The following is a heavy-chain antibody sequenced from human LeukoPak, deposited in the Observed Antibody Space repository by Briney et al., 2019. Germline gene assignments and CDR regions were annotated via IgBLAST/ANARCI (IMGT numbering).Heavy chain of an antibody. V-gene: IGHV1-69*05. Sequence: GASVKVSCKASGGTFSSYAISWVRQAPGQGLEWMGGIIPIFGTANYAQKLQGRVTMTTDTSTSTAYMELRSLRSDDTAVYYCARDIPQLERLRQGYYYYMDVWGKGTTVTISS. J-gene: IGHJ6*03. CDR2: IIPIFGTA. CDR1: GGTFSSYA. CDR3: ARDIPQLERLRQGYYYYMDV. D-gene: IGHD1-1*01.